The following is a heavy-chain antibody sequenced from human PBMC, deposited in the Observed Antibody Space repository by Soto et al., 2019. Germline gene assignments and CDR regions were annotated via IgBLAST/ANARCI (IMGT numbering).Heavy chain of an antibody. D-gene: IGHD2-2*01. CDR2: IKSKTDGGTT. CDR1: GFTFSNAW. CDR3: TTDAGGVVPDDAFDI. J-gene: IGHJ3*02. Sequence: GGSLRLSCAASGFTFSNAWMSWVRQAPGKGLEWVGRIKSKTDGGTTDYAAPVKGRFTISRDDSKNTLYLQMNSLKTEDTAVYYCTTDAGGVVPDDAFDIWGQGTMVTVSS. V-gene: IGHV3-15*01.